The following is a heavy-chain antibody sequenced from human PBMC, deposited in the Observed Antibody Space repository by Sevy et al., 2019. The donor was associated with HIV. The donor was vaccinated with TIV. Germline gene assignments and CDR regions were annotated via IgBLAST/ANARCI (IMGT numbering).Heavy chain of an antibody. CDR1: GYTFTGYY. D-gene: IGHD6-13*01. CDR3: ARGSSSWDYYFDY. Sequence: ASVKVSCKASGYTFTGYYMHWVRQAPGQGLEWMGWINPNSGGTNYAQKFQGWVTMTRDTSFSTAYMELGRLGSDDTAVYYCARGSSSWDYYFDYWGQGTLVTVSS. CDR2: INPNSGGT. J-gene: IGHJ4*02. V-gene: IGHV1-2*04.